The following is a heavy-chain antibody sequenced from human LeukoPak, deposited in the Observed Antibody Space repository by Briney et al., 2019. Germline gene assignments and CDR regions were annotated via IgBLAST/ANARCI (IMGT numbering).Heavy chain of an antibody. Sequence: GGSLRLSYAASGFTFSNYNINWVRQAPGKGLEWVSYISSSSSTIYYADSVKGRFTISRDNAKNSLYLQMNSLRAEDTAVYYCARSPDGFSYGYLYWGQGTLVTVSS. CDR3: ARSPDGFSYGYLY. D-gene: IGHD5-18*01. CDR2: ISSSSSTI. J-gene: IGHJ4*02. CDR1: GFTFSNYN. V-gene: IGHV3-48*04.